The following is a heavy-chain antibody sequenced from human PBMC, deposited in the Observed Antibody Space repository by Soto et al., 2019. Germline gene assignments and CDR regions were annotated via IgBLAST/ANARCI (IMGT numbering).Heavy chain of an antibody. V-gene: IGHV3-49*05. D-gene: IGHD3-22*01. CDR1: GFTFGDYA. CDR2: IRSKAYGGTT. CDR3: TRDLVLINMIVPAVPFDI. Sequence: EVQLVESGGGLVKPGRSLRLSCTASGFTFGDYAMSWFRQAPGKGLEWVGFIRSKAYGGTTEYAASVKGRFTISRDDSKSIAYLQMNSLKTEDTAVYYCTRDLVLINMIVPAVPFDIWGQGTMVTVSS. J-gene: IGHJ3*02.